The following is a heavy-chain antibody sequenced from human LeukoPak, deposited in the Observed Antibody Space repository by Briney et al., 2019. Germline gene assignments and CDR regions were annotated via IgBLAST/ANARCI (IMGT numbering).Heavy chain of an antibody. J-gene: IGHJ1*01. Sequence: ASETLFLTCTVSGGSISSYYWNWIRQPPGKGLEWIGYIYYSGSTNYNPSLKSRVTISVDTSKNQFPLKLSSVTAADTAVYYCARGGWYPESFQHWGQGALVTVSS. CDR1: GGSISSYY. CDR2: IYYSGST. D-gene: IGHD6-19*01. CDR3: ARGGWYPESFQH. V-gene: IGHV4-59*01.